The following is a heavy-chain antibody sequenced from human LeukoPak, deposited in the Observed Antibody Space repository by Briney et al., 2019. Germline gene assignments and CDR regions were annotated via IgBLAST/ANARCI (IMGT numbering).Heavy chain of an antibody. CDR2: IYYSGST. CDR3: ARAAVAGYFDY. Sequence: ASQTLSLTCTVSGGSVSSGSYYWSWIRQPPGKGLEWIGYIYYSGSTNYNPSLKSRVTISVDTSKNQFSLKLSSVTAADTAVYYCARAAVAGYFDYWGQGTLVTVSS. D-gene: IGHD6-19*01. V-gene: IGHV4-61*01. J-gene: IGHJ4*02. CDR1: GGSVSSGSYY.